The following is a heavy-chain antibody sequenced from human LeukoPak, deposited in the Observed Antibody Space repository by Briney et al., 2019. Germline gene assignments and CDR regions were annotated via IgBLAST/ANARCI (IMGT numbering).Heavy chain of an antibody. CDR3: AKDPLVNSQEYFDY. Sequence: GGSLRLSCAASGFTFDEYDMSWVRQAPGKGLEWVSAISGSGGSTYYADSVKGRFTISRDNSKNTLYLQMNSLRAEDTAVYYCAKDPLVNSQEYFDYWGQGTLVTVSS. D-gene: IGHD2/OR15-2a*01. CDR1: GFTFDEYD. CDR2: ISGSGGST. V-gene: IGHV3-23*01. J-gene: IGHJ4*02.